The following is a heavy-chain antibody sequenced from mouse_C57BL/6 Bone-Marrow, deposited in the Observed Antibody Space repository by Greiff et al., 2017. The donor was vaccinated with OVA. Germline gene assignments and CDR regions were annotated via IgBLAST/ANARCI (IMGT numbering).Heavy chain of an antibody. J-gene: IGHJ4*01. CDR1: GFTFSSYG. D-gene: IGHD2-1*01. V-gene: IGHV5-6*02. CDR2: ISSGGSYT. Sequence: EVMLMESGGDLVKPGGSLKLSCAASGFTFSSYGMSWVRQTPDKRLEWVATISSGGSYTYYPDSVKGRFTISRDNAKNTLYLQMSSLKSEDTAMYYCARRGFYYLAMDYWGQGTSVTVSS. CDR3: ARRGFYYLAMDY.